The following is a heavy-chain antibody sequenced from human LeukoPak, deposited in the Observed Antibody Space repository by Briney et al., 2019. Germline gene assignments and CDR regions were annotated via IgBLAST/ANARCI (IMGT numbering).Heavy chain of an antibody. CDR2: IYHSGST. J-gene: IGHJ4*02. CDR3: ARIVGATDY. V-gene: IGHV4-59*11. Sequence: SETLSLTCTVSGGSISSHFWSWIRQPPGKGLEWIGYIYHSGSTYYNPSLKSRVTISVDRSKNQFSLKLSSVTAADTAVYYCARIVGATDYWGQGTLVTVSS. D-gene: IGHD1-26*01. CDR1: GGSISSHF.